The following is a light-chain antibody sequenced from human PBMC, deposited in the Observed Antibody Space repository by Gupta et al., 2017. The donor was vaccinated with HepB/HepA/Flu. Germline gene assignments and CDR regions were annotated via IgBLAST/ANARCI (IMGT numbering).Light chain of an antibody. J-gene: IGLJ2*01. CDR2: DVN. CDR3: CSFAGTSVL. V-gene: IGLV2-11*01. CDR1: SSDIGGYNF. Sequence: QSALTQPRSVSGSPEQPVTIPRTGTSSDIGGYNFVSWFQQHPAKGPRLVIYDVNKRPSGVPHRFSGSKSGNTASLTISGLQPEDEADYYCCSFAGTSVLFGGGTSLTVL.